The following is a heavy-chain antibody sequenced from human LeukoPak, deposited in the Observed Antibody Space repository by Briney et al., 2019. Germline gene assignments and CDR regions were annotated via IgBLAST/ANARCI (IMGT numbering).Heavy chain of an antibody. D-gene: IGHD6-13*01. J-gene: IGHJ4*02. CDR2: ISSSSGTI. Sequence: PGGSLRLSCAASGFTFSRCSMNWVRQAPGKGLEWVSYISSSSGTIYYADSVMGRFTISRDNAKNSLYLQMHSLRAEDTAVYYCARDVSSSSYFIDYWGQGTLVTVSS. V-gene: IGHV3-48*04. CDR3: ARDVSSSSYFIDY. CDR1: GFTFSRCS.